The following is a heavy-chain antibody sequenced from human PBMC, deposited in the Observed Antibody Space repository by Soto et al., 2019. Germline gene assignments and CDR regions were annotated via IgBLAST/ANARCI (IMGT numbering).Heavy chain of an antibody. V-gene: IGHV4-59*01. D-gene: IGHD1-26*01. CDR2: IYYSGTT. CDR3: ARGRGGTYDAFDI. J-gene: IGHJ3*02. Sequence: KSSGTLSLTCTVSSGSIGTYFWSWIRQPPGKGLEWIGYIYYSGTTNYNPSLKSRVTIFLDTSKNQFSLRLSSVTAADTAVYYCARGRGGTYDAFDIWGQGTLVTVSS. CDR1: SGSIGTYF.